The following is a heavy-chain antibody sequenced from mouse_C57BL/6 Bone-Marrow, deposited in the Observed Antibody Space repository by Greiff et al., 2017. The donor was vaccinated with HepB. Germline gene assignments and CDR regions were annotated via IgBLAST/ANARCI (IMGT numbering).Heavy chain of an antibody. CDR1: GYTFTSYG. V-gene: IGHV1-81*01. Sequence: QVQLQQSGAELARPGASVKLSCKASGYTFTSYGISWVKQRTGQGLEWIGEIYPRSGNTYYNEKFKGKATLTADKSSSTAYMELRSLTSEDSAVYFGARGLYDGYYGAMDYWGQGTSVTVSS. CDR3: ARGLYDGYYGAMDY. CDR2: IYPRSGNT. D-gene: IGHD2-3*01. J-gene: IGHJ4*01.